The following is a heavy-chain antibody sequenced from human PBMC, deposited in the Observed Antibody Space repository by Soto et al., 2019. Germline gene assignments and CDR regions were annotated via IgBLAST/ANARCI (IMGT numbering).Heavy chain of an antibody. J-gene: IGHJ3*01. CDR3: AKESATFDV. CDR1: GFIFSNHF. D-gene: IGHD2-15*01. V-gene: IGHV3-33*06. CDR2: IWYDGNTE. Sequence: QVQLVESGGGVVQPGNSLRLSCAASGFIFSNHFMHWVRQAPGKGLAWLAGIWYDGNTEFYAESLKGRLTISRDTSKNTLYLEMSSLRAEDTAMYYCAKESATFDVWGQGKMVIVS.